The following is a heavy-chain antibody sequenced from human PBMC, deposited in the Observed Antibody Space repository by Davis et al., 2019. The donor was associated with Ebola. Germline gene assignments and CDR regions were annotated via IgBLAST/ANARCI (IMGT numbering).Heavy chain of an antibody. CDR3: TKGGSPDF. CDR1: GFTFYRYE. CDR2: ISGSATST. J-gene: IGHJ4*02. V-gene: IGHV3-48*03. Sequence: GGSLRLSCAASGFTFYRYEMNWVRQAPGKGLEWVSYISGSATSTFYADSVKGRFTISRDNSKNTLFLEMNALREDDTAFYYCTKGGSPDFWGQGTLVTVSS. D-gene: IGHD2/OR15-2a*01.